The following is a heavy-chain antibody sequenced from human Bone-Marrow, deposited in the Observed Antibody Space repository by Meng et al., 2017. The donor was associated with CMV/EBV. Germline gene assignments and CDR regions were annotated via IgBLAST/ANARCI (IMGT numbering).Heavy chain of an antibody. CDR2: IYHSGST. CDR3: ARGMVGAFDP. D-gene: IGHD1-26*01. Sequence: SCKASGGTFSSYTISWVRQAPGKGLEWIGEIYHSGSTNYNPSLKSRVTISVDKSKNQFSLKLSSVTAADTAVYYCARGMVGAFDPWGQGTLVTVSS. J-gene: IGHJ5*02. CDR1: GGTFSSYTI. V-gene: IGHV4-4*02.